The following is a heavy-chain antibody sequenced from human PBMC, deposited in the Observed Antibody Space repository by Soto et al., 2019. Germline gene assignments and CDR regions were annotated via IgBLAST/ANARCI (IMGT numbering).Heavy chain of an antibody. J-gene: IGHJ6*02. V-gene: IGHV3-13*01. D-gene: IGHD3-3*01. CDR1: GFTFSSYD. CDR2: IGTAGDT. CDR3: ARALLKYDFWSGYSMEDYGMDL. Sequence: GGSLRLSCAASGFTFSSYDMHWVRQATGKGLEWVSAIGTAGDTYYPGSVKGRFTISRENAKNSLYLKMNSLRAEDTAVYYCARALLKYDFWSGYSMEDYGMDLWGQGTMVTVSS.